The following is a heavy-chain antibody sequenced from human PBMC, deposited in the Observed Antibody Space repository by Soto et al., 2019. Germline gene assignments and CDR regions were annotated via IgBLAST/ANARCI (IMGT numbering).Heavy chain of an antibody. D-gene: IGHD7-27*01. CDR3: ARRWGYSFDY. Sequence: QLQLQESGPGLVKPSETLSLTCTVSGGSISSYYWGWIRRPPGKGLEWIGSIYYSGSTYYNPSLKSRVPIPVYTSKNQFSLKLSSVTAADTAVYYCARRWGYSFDYWGQGTLVTVSS. CDR2: IYYSGST. V-gene: IGHV4-39*01. J-gene: IGHJ4*02. CDR1: GGSISSYY.